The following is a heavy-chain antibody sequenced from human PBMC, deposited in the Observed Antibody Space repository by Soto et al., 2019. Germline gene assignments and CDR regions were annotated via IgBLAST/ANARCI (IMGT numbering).Heavy chain of an antibody. D-gene: IGHD2-21*02. CDR2: IIPIFGTA. CDR1: GGTFSSYA. V-gene: IGHV1-69*13. Sequence: GASVKVSCKASGGTFSSYAISWVRQAPGQGLEWMGGIIPIFGTANYAQKFQGRVTITADESTSTAYMELSSLRSEDTAVYYCARAAYCGGDCYPQGYYYYGMDVWGQGTTVTVSS. CDR3: ARAAYCGGDCYPQGYYYYGMDV. J-gene: IGHJ6*02.